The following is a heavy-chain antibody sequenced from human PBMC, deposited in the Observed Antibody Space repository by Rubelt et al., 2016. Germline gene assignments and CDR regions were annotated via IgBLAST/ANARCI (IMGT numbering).Heavy chain of an antibody. D-gene: IGHD6-19*01. V-gene: IGHV4-59*12. CDR1: GGSISSYY. CDR3: AKVGGIAVTGTANWHDP. CDR2: IYRSGRT. J-gene: IGHJ5*02. Sequence: QVQLQESGPGLVKPSETLSLTCTVSGGSISSYYWSWIRQPPGKGLEWIGEIYRSGRTNYNPSLKSRVTISVDKSKNQFSLILGSVTAADTAIDYCAKVGGIAVTGTANWHDPWGQGTLVTVSS.